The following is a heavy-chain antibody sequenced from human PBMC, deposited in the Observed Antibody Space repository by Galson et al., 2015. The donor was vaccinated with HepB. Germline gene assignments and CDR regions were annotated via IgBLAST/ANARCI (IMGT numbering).Heavy chain of an antibody. D-gene: IGHD3-22*01. V-gene: IGHV3-30-3*01. CDR3: AKARYYDSSGYHH. CDR2: ISYDGSNK. CDR1: GFTFSSYA. Sequence: SLRLSCAASGFTFSSYAMHWVRQAPGKGLEWVAVISYDGSNKYYADSVKGRFTISRDNSKNTLYLQMNSLRAEDTAVYYCAKARYYDSSGYHHWGQGTLVTVSS. J-gene: IGHJ5*02.